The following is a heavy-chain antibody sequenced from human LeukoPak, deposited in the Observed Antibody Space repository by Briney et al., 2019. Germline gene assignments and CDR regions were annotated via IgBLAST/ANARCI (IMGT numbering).Heavy chain of an antibody. D-gene: IGHD3-10*01. J-gene: IGHJ6*03. V-gene: IGHV4-61*02. CDR2: IYTSGST. CDR3: ARAGAGGGYYYYMDV. CDR1: GGSISSGSYY. Sequence: SQTLSLTCTVSGGSISSGSYYWSWIRQPAGKGLEWIGRIYTSGSTNYNPSLKSRVTMSVDTSKNQFSLKLSSVTAADTAVYYCARAGAGGGYYYYMDVWGKGTTVTVSS.